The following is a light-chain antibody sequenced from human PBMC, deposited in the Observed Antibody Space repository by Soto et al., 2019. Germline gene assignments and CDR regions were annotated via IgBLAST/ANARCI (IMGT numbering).Light chain of an antibody. J-gene: IGLJ2*01. CDR1: SGHSSYA. CDR2: LNSDGSH. Sequence: QPVLTQSPSASASLGASVKLTCTLSSGHSSYAIAWHQQQPEKGPRYLMKLNSDGSHSKGDEIPDRFSGSSSGAERYLTISSLQSEDEADYYCQTWGTGILVVFGGGTKLTVL. V-gene: IGLV4-69*01. CDR3: QTWGTGILVV.